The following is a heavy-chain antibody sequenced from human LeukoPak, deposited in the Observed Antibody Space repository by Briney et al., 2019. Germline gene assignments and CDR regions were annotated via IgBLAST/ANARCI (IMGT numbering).Heavy chain of an antibody. V-gene: IGHV3-74*01. CDR2: INSDGSST. CDR1: GFTLSGNW. D-gene: IGHD2-15*01. CDR3: ARRDNYDY. Sequence: GGSLRLSCVASGFTLSGNWMHWVRHAPGKGLVWVSRINSDGSSTSYADSVKGRFTISRDNAKNTLYLQMNSLRAEDTAVYYCARRDNYDYWGQGTLVTVSS. J-gene: IGHJ4*02.